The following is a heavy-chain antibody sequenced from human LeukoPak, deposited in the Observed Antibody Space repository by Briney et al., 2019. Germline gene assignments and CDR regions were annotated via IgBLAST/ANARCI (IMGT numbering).Heavy chain of an antibody. J-gene: IGHJ3*02. D-gene: IGHD3-16*01. Sequence: GGSLRLSCAASRFIFRNYAMMWVRQAPGRGVEWLSIICGTADSKQYADSVKGRFTISRDNPRSTLYLEMNILRAEDTAVYYCAKADATIGGAFDTWGQGTMVIVSS. V-gene: IGHV3-23*01. CDR1: RFIFRNYA. CDR3: AKADATIGGAFDT. CDR2: ICGTADSK.